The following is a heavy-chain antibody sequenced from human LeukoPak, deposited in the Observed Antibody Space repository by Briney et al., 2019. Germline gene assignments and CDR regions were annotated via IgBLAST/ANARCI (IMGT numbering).Heavy chain of an antibody. CDR1: GFTFSNFN. CDR3: ARDFGSSYTSTFPF. Sequence: PGGCLRLSCAASGFTFSNFNMNWVRQAPGKGLEWISSITYSSRYMHYADSVKGRFTISRDNAKNSLYLHMNSLRAEDTAVYYCARDFGSSYTSTFPFWGQGTLVTVSS. J-gene: IGHJ4*02. V-gene: IGHV3-21*01. D-gene: IGHD2-2*02. CDR2: ITYSSRYM.